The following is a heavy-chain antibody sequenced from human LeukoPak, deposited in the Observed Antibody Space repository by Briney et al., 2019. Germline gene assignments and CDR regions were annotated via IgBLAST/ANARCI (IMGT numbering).Heavy chain of an antibody. D-gene: IGHD4-17*01. CDR1: GYTFTSYG. J-gene: IGHJ4*02. CDR2: ISAYNGNT. Sequence: ASVKVSCKASGYTFTSYGISWVRQAPGQGLEWMGWISAYNGNTNYAQKLQGRVTITRDTSASTAYMELSSLRSEDMAVYYCAREGLIDYGDRPFDYWGQGTLVTVSS. V-gene: IGHV1-18*03. CDR3: AREGLIDYGDRPFDY.